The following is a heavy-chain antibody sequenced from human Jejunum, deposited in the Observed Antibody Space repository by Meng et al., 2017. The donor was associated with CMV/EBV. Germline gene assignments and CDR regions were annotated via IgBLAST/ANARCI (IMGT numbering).Heavy chain of an antibody. CDR2: VSFDGINK. CDR1: FSTFA. CDR3: AKKGPYCSTTSCPPDAFDI. V-gene: IGHV3-30-3*02. J-gene: IGHJ3*02. D-gene: IGHD2-2*01. Sequence: FSTFAMHWVGQAPGKGLEWVAVVSFDGINKYYADSVKGRFTISRDNSKNTLYLQMNSLRAEDTAMYFCAKKGPYCSTTSCPPDAFDIWGQGTMVTVSS.